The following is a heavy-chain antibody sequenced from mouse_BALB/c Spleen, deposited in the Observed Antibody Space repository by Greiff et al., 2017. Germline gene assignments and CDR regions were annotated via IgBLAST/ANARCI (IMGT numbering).Heavy chain of an antibody. J-gene: IGHJ3*01. D-gene: IGHD1-1*01. CDR2: ISSGGST. Sequence: EVKVVESGGGLVKPGGSLKLSCAASGFTFSSYAMSWVRQTPEKRLEWVASISSGGSTYYPDSVKGRFTISRDNARNILYLQMSSLRSEDTAMYYCARDADYYGSSSWFAYWGQGTLVTVSA. V-gene: IGHV5-6-5*01. CDR3: ARDADYYGSSSWFAY. CDR1: GFTFSSYA.